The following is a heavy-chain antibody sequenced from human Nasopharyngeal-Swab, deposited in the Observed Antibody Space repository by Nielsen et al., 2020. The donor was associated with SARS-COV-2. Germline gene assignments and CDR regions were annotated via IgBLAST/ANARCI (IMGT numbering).Heavy chain of an antibody. CDR3: ARDSAAAGTVFDY. D-gene: IGHD6-13*01. CDR2: TSSSSSYT. V-gene: IGHV3-11*06. Sequence: GGSLRLSCAASGFTFSDYYMSWIRQAPGKGLEWVSYTSSSSSYTNYADSVKGRFTISRDNAKNSLYLQMNSLRAEDTAVYYCARDSAAAGTVFDYWGQGTLVTVSS. J-gene: IGHJ4*02. CDR1: GFTFSDYY.